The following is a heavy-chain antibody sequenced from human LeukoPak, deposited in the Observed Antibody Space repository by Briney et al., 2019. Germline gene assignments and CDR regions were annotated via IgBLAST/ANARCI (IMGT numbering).Heavy chain of an antibody. J-gene: IGHJ5*02. Sequence: SETLSLTCAVYGGSFSGYYWSWIRQPPGKGLEWIGEINHSGSTNYNPSLKSRVTISVDTSKNQFSLKLSSVTAADTAVYYRARGRRAFGQLVRGWFDPWGQGTLVTVSS. V-gene: IGHV4-34*01. CDR1: GGSFSGYY. CDR3: ARGRRAFGQLVRGWFDP. CDR2: INHSGST. D-gene: IGHD6-6*01.